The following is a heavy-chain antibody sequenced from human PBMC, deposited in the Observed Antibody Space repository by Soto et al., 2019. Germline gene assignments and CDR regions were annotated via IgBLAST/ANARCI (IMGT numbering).Heavy chain of an antibody. J-gene: IGHJ6*03. V-gene: IGHV1-46*01. CDR1: GYTFTGYY. CDR2: INPSGGST. Sequence: ASVKVSCKASGYTFTGYYMHWVRQAPGQGLEWMGWINPSGGSTSYAQKFQGRVTMTRDTSTSTVYMYLSSLRSEDTAVYYCVRGRGYYYYYMDVWGKGTTVTVSS. CDR3: VRGRGYYYYYMDV.